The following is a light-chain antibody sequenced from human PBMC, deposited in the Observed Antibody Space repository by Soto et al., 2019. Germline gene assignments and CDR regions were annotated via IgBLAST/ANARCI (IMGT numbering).Light chain of an antibody. J-gene: IGLJ1*01. V-gene: IGLV2-8*01. CDR2: EAN. Sequence: QSVLTQHPSASGSPGQSVAISCTGTSSDVGGYNYVSWYQQHPGKAPKLMIYEANKRPSGVPDRFSGSKSGNTASLTVSGLQAEDEADYYCSSYAGSSNVFGTGTKVTVL. CDR3: SSYAGSSNV. CDR1: SSDVGGYNY.